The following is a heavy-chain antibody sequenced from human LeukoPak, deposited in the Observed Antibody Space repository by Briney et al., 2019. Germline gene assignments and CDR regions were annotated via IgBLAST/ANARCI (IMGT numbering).Heavy chain of an antibody. CDR2: IYYSGST. CDR3: ARMWEGFDY. V-gene: IGHV4-59*01. D-gene: IGHD1-26*01. CDR1: GGSISSYY. J-gene: IGHJ4*02. Sequence: SETLSLTCTVSGGSISSYYWSWIRQPPGKGLEWIGYIYYSGSTNYNPSLKSRVTISVDTSKNQFSLKLSFVTAADTAVYYCARMWEGFDYWGQGTLVTVSS.